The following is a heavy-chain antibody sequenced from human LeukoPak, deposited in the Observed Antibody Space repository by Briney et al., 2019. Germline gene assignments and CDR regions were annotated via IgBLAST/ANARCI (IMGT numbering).Heavy chain of an antibody. CDR2: FDPEDGET. Sequence: GASVKVSCKVSGYTLTELSMHWVRQAPGKGLEWMGGFDPEDGETIYAQKFQGRVTITADESTSTAYMELSSLRSEDTAVYYCARVTVPAAINLWDAFDIWGQGTMVTVS. CDR1: GYTLTELS. V-gene: IGHV1-24*01. J-gene: IGHJ3*02. CDR3: ARVTVPAAINLWDAFDI. D-gene: IGHD2-2*02.